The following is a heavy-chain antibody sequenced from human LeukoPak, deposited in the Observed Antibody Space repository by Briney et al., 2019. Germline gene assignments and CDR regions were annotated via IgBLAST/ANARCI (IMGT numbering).Heavy chain of an antibody. CDR2: IKSKTDGGTT. CDR1: GFTFSNAW. Sequence: GGSLRLSCTASGFTFSNAWMAWVRQAPGKGLEWVGHIKSKTDGGTTDYVAPVKGRFSISRDDSKNTLYLQMSSLKTEDTAMYYCSSRRDGYNPPYYYYYYMDVWGKGTTVTVSS. CDR3: SSRRDGYNPPYYYYYYMDV. V-gene: IGHV3-15*01. D-gene: IGHD5-24*01. J-gene: IGHJ6*03.